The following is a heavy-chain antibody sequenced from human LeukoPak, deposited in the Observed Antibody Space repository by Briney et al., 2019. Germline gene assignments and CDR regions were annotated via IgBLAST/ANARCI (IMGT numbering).Heavy chain of an antibody. D-gene: IGHD3-22*01. V-gene: IGHV3-21*01. CDR3: VRDGYYYDSSGPRGLYYFDY. CDR1: GFTFSSYS. CDR2: ISSSSSYI. J-gene: IGHJ4*02. Sequence: PGGSLRLSCAASGFTFSSYSMNWVRQAPGKGLEWVSSISSSSSYIYYADSVKGRFTISRDNAKNSLYLQMNSLRAEDTAVYYCVRDGYYYDSSGPRGLYYFDYWGQGTLVTVSS.